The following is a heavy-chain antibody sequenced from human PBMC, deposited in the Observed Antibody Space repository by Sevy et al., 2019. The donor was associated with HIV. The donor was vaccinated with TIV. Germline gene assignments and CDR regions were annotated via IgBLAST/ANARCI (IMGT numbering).Heavy chain of an antibody. CDR2: IQVDGREK. Sequence: GGSLRLSCAASGLTLSDSGVHWVRQAPGKGLEWVAFIQVDGREKFYTDSVKGRFTISRDSSKNTVYLQMNSLRGEDTAVYYCAKRPTAAWGQGTLVTVSS. CDR3: AKRPTAA. CDR1: GLTLSDSG. V-gene: IGHV3-30*02. J-gene: IGHJ5*02.